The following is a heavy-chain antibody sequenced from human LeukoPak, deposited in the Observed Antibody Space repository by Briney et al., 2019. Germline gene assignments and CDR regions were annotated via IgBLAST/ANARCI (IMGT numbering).Heavy chain of an antibody. CDR1: GYSISSGYY. J-gene: IGHJ4*02. V-gene: IGHV4-38-2*02. Sequence: KSSETLSLTCTVSGYSISSGYYWGWIRQPPGQGLKWIGSISHSGSTYYNPPLKSRVTISVDTSKNQFSLKLSSLTAADTAVYYCARLRRSRLAEFDYWGQGTLVTVSS. CDR3: ARLRRSRLAEFDY. CDR2: ISHSGST. D-gene: IGHD3-3*02.